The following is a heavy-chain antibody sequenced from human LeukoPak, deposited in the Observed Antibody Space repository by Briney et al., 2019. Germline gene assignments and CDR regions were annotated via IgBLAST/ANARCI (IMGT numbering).Heavy chain of an antibody. V-gene: IGHV1-2*02. Sequence: GSVKVSCKASGYTFPGYYMHWVRQAPGQGLEWMGWINPNSGGTNCAQKFQGRVTMTRDTSISTAYMELSRLRSDDTAVYYCARAGGYGPTSYNWFDPWGQGTLVTVSS. CDR2: INPNSGGT. CDR1: GYTFPGYY. D-gene: IGHD2-15*01. CDR3: ARAGGYGPTSYNWFDP. J-gene: IGHJ5*02.